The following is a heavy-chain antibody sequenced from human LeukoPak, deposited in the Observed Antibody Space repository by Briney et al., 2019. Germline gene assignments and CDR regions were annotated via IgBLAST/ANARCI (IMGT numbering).Heavy chain of an antibody. CDR2: IYYSGST. D-gene: IGHD5-18*01. Sequence: SETLSVTCTVSGGSISSGGYYCSWIRQHPGKGMEWLGYIYYSGSTYYNPCLKSRVTISVDTSRNQFSLKLSSVTAADTAVYYCARDRDGPTGYSYGVDYRGQGTLVTVSS. CDR3: ARDRDGPTGYSYGVDY. J-gene: IGHJ4*02. CDR1: GGSISSGGYY. V-gene: IGHV4-31*03.